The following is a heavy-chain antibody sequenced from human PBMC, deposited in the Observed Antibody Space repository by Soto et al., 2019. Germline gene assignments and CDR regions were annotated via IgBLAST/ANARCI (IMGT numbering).Heavy chain of an antibody. D-gene: IGHD3-22*01. CDR2: INPSGGST. J-gene: IGHJ4*02. CDR1: GYTFTSYY. Sequence: QVQLVQSGAEVKKPGASVKVSCKASGYTFTSYYMHWVRQAPGQGLEWMGIINPSGGSTSYAQKFQGRVTMTRDTSTSTVYMELSSLRSEDPAVYYCARDPAEYDSSGYYSPFDYWGQGTLVTVSS. V-gene: IGHV1-46*01. CDR3: ARDPAEYDSSGYYSPFDY.